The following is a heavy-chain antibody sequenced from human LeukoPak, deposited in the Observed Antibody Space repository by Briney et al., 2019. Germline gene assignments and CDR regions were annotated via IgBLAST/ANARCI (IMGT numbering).Heavy chain of an antibody. J-gene: IGHJ4*02. D-gene: IGHD6-19*01. CDR3: ARHYSGWYNFFDY. CDR2: LYYSGST. Sequence: KSSETLSLTCTVSGDSSSSSSYYWGWIRQPPGKGLEGIGSLYYSGSTYYNPSLKSRVTISVDSSRNQFSLKLSSVTAADTAVYYCARHYSGWYNFFDYWGQGTLVTVSS. CDR1: GDSSSSSSYY. V-gene: IGHV4-39*01.